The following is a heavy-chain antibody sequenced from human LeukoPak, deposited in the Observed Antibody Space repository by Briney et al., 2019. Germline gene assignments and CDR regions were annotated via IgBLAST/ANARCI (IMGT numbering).Heavy chain of an antibody. J-gene: IGHJ4*02. V-gene: IGHV3-30*02. CDR1: GFTFSSYG. CDR3: AKDGYFIAARPDYFDY. Sequence: PGGSLRLSCAASGFTFSSYGMHWVRQAPGKGLEWVAFIRYDGSNKYYADSVKGRFTISRDNSKNTLYLQMNSLRAEDTAVYYCAKDGYFIAARPDYFDYWGQGTLVTVSS. D-gene: IGHD6-6*01. CDR2: IRYDGSNK.